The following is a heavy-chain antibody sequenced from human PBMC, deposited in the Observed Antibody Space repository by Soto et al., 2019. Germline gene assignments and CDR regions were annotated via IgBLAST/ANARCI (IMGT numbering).Heavy chain of an antibody. J-gene: IGHJ6*02. CDR3: ATRPNIVVVPAAVSYYYYGMDV. V-gene: IGHV1-69*06. CDR2: IIPIFGTA. D-gene: IGHD2-2*01. CDR1: GGTFSSYA. Sequence: QVQLVQSGAEVKKPGSSVKVSCKASGGTFSSYAISWVRQAPGQGLEWMGGIIPIFGTANYAQKFQGRVTITPDKSTSTAYMELSSLRSEDTAVYYCATRPNIVVVPAAVSYYYYGMDVWGQGTTVTVSS.